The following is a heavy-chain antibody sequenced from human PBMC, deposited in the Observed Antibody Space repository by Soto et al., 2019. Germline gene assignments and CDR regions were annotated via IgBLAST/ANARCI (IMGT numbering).Heavy chain of an antibody. J-gene: IGHJ6*02. V-gene: IGHV3-74*01. Sequence: EVQLVESGGGLVQPGGSLRLSCAASGFTFTSHWMHWVRQAPGKGLVWVSRLNSDGSSRYYGDSMEGRFTISRDNAKNTVFLQNNSLRDEDTAVYYCARGRKNKYGMEVWGQGTTVTVSS. CDR2: LNSDGSSR. CDR3: ARGRKNKYGMEV. CDR1: GFTFTSHW.